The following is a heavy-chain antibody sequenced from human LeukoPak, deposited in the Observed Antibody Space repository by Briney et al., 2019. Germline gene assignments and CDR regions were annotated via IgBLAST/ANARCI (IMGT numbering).Heavy chain of an antibody. CDR2: ISYDGSNK. J-gene: IGHJ4*02. CDR3: ARDRDPIIAVAGTLDY. Sequence: GGSLRLSCAASGFTFRTYAMHWVRQAPGRGLEWVAVISYDGSNKYYADSVKGRFTISRDNSKNTLYLQMNSLRAEDTAVYYCARDRDPIIAVAGTLDYWGQGTLVTVSS. CDR1: GFTFRTYA. V-gene: IGHV3-30-3*01. D-gene: IGHD6-19*01.